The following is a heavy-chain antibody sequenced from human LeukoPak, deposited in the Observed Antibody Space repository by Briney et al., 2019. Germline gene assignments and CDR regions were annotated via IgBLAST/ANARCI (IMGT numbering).Heavy chain of an antibody. CDR3: ARDERDGYNYYYYMDV. Sequence: ASVKVSFKASGYTFTGYYMHWVRQAPGQGLEWMGIINPSGGSTSYAQKFQGRVTMTRDMSTSTVYMELSSLRSEDTAVYYCARDERDGYNYYYYMDVWGKGTTVTVSS. J-gene: IGHJ6*03. V-gene: IGHV1-46*01. CDR1: GYTFTGYY. CDR2: INPSGGST. D-gene: IGHD5-24*01.